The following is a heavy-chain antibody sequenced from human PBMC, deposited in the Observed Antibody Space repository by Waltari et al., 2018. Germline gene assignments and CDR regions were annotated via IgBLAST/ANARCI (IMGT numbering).Heavy chain of an antibody. V-gene: IGHV3-21*01. J-gene: IGHJ6*02. Sequence: KPGGSLRLSCEASGFMFSAYSMNWVRQAPGKGLEWVSSISASTSYIYYAASVEGRFTISRDNARNSLFLQMNSLRAEDTAVYYCAKDNFGMDVWGQGTTVTVS. CDR2: ISASTSYI. CDR3: AKDNFGMDV. D-gene: IGHD3-16*01. CDR1: GFMFSAYS.